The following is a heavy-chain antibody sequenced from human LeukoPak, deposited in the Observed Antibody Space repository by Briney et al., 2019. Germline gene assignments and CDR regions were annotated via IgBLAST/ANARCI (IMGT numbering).Heavy chain of an antibody. V-gene: IGHV4-34*01. CDR1: GGSISGHY. Sequence: SETLSLTCTVSGGSISGHYWSWIRQSPGEGLEWIGEIDHSGNTNYNPSLKSRVAISEDMSKKQFSLRLTSVTAADTAVYYCASGTWYYFDSWGQGIPVTVSS. CDR2: IDHSGNT. CDR3: ASGTWYYFDS. D-gene: IGHD2-8*02. J-gene: IGHJ4*02.